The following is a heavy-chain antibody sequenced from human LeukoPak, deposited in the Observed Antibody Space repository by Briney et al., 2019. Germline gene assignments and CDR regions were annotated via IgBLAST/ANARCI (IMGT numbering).Heavy chain of an antibody. V-gene: IGHV1-2*02. CDR2: INPNSGVT. J-gene: IGHJ4*02. CDR1: GYTFTSYY. Sequence: ASVKVSCKASGYTFTSYYMHWVRQAPGQGPEWMGWINPNSGVTNYAQKFQGRVIMTSDTSISTAYMEFSRLRSDDTAMYYCARDLGVTVRPFSLFYWGQGTLVTVSS. CDR3: ARDLGVTVRPFSLFY. D-gene: IGHD6-6*01.